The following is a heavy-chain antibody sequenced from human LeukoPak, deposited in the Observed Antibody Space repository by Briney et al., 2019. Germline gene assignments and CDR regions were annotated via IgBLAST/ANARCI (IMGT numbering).Heavy chain of an antibody. D-gene: IGHD2-15*01. CDR1: GITVSKYW. V-gene: IGHV3-7*05. J-gene: IGHJ4*02. CDR2: INQDGVEK. Sequence: GGALRLSCAASGITVSKYWMSWVRPAPGKGLEWVANINQDGVEKYYVDSVKGRFTTSRDNATSSLYLQMNSLRAEDTAVYFCARALIGDGSSIYWGQGTLVTVSP. CDR3: ARALIGDGSSIY.